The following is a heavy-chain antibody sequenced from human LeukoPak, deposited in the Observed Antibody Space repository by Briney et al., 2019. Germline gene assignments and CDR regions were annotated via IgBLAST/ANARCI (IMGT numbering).Heavy chain of an antibody. V-gene: IGHV3-21*01. Sequence: GGSLRLSCAASGFTFSSYSMNWVRQAPGKGLEWVSSISSSSSYIYYADSVKGRFTISRDNVKNSLYLQMNSLRAEDTAVYYCARVRKTPHYYYGMDVWGQGTTVTVSS. J-gene: IGHJ6*02. CDR1: GFTFSSYS. CDR2: ISSSSSYI. D-gene: IGHD1-14*01. CDR3: ARVRKTPHYYYGMDV.